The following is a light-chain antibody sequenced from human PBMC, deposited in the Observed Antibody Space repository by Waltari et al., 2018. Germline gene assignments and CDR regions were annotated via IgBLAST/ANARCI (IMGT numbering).Light chain of an antibody. CDR3: RKYDEPHYT. CDR1: QSVLHSSNNNNY. Sequence: DIVMTQSPDSLAVSLSARATINSKSSQSVLHSSNNNNYLAWYQQKPRQTPKRLMYWASTRESGVADRFSGGGSETDFTLTIRRLQAEDVEAYSCRKYDEPHYTFGQGTKLEI. J-gene: IGKJ2*01. CDR2: WAS. V-gene: IGKV4-1*01.